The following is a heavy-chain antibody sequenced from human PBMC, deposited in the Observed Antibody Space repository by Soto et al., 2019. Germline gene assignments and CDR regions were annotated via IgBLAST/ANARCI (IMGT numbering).Heavy chain of an antibody. D-gene: IGHD2-15*01. J-gene: IGHJ1*01. V-gene: IGHV3-21*01. CDR2: ISSSSSYI. CDR1: GVTFSTYS. CDR3: ASGRGSVSSRSPTEH. Sequence: GESLRLSCAASGVTFSTYSMNWVRQAPGKGLEWVSSISSSSSYIYYADSVKGRFTISRDNAKNSLYLQMNSLRAEDTAVYYCASGRGSVSSRSPTEHWGQGTLVTVSS.